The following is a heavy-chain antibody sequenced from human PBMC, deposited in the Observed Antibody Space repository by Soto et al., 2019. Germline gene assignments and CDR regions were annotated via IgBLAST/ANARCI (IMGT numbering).Heavy chain of an antibody. CDR3: ARDEVPLLAPGYYYGMDV. CDR1: GFTFSSYA. Sequence: GGSLRLSCAASGFTFSSYAMHWVRQAPGKGLEWVAVISYDGSNKYYADSVKGRFTISRDNSKNTLYLQMNSLRAEDTAVYYCARDEVPLLAPGYYYGMDVWGQGTTVTVSS. J-gene: IGHJ6*02. D-gene: IGHD2-21*01. CDR2: ISYDGSNK. V-gene: IGHV3-30-3*01.